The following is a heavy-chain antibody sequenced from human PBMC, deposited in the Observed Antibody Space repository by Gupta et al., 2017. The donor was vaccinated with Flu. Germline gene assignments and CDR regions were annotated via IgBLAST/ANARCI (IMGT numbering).Heavy chain of an antibody. V-gene: IGHV3-23*01. Sequence: AISSSGGSTYYADSVKGRFTISRDNSKNTLYLQMNSLRAEDTAVYYCAKSPDTDVVITATITNSFDSWGQGPLVTVSS. CDR3: AKSPDTDVVITATITNSFDS. D-gene: IGHD2-15*01. J-gene: IGHJ4*02. CDR2: ISSSGGST.